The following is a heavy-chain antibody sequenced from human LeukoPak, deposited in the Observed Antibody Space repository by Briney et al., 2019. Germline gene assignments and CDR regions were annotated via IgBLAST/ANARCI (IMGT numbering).Heavy chain of an antibody. V-gene: IGHV3-48*03. Sequence: GSLRLSCTASGFTFSSYAMYWVRQAPGKGLEWVSYITSSGNTIYYADSVKGRFTISRDNAKNSLYLQMNSLRAEDTAIYYCARDSVAGSQDAFDIWGQGTMVTVSS. CDR2: ITSSGNTI. CDR1: GFTFSSYA. J-gene: IGHJ3*02. CDR3: ARDSVAGSQDAFDI. D-gene: IGHD6-19*01.